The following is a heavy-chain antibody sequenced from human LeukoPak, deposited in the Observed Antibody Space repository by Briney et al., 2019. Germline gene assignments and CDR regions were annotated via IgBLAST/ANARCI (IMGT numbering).Heavy chain of an antibody. D-gene: IGHD3-22*01. CDR2: VSYDGGHK. V-gene: IGHV3-30*03. Sequence: QSGGSLRLSCVGSGCSLNEYGIHWVRQAPGKGLEWVAVVSYDGGHKYYADSVKGRFTISRDTSSDTVSLQMNSLRVEDTAVYYCARDRINMMVLGHDSGLDFWGQGTLVTVSS. J-gene: IGHJ4*02. CDR3: ARDRINMMVLGHDSGLDF. CDR1: GCSLNEYG.